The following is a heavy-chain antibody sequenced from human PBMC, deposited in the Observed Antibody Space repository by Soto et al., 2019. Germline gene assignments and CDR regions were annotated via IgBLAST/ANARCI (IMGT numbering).Heavy chain of an antibody. J-gene: IGHJ5*02. Sequence: QVQLQESGPGLVRPSETLSLTCTVSGGSIRSNYWSWIRQPPGKGLEWIGQFYYSGSTKYNPSLKSRVTISAAMSRNQVSLKLSSVTAADTAVYYCAMTVTTLYNWFDPWGQGTLVTVSS. D-gene: IGHD3-16*02. CDR3: AMTVTTLYNWFDP. CDR1: GGSIRSNY. CDR2: FYYSGST. V-gene: IGHV4-59*08.